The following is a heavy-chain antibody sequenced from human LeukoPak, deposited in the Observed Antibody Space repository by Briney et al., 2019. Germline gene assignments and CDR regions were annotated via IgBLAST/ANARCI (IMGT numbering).Heavy chain of an antibody. J-gene: IGHJ5*02. V-gene: IGHV1-46*01. Sequence: ASVKVSCKTSGYTFTNNWMHWVRQAPGQGLEWVGVINPTGTSTLYAQNFQGRVTLTRDMSTTTDYMELRSLTSEDTAVYYCARDNSVRDEAWWFNPWGQGTLVTVSS. CDR1: GYTFTNNW. CDR2: INPTGTST. D-gene: IGHD5-24*01. CDR3: ARDNSVRDEAWWFNP.